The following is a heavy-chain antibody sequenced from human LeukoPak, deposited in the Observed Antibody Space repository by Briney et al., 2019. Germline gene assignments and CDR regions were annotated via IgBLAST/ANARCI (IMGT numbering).Heavy chain of an antibody. J-gene: IGHJ3*01. CDR3: ARDFLHLGG. Sequence: GGSLRLSCSASGFTFSSYGMSWVRQAPGKGLEWVSSISTSRTTYYADSVKGRFTISRDNAKNTLYLQMNSLRAEDTAVYYCARDFLHLGGWGQGTMVTVSS. CDR1: GFTFSSYG. D-gene: IGHD3-16*01. V-gene: IGHV3-69-1*01. CDR2: ISTSRTT.